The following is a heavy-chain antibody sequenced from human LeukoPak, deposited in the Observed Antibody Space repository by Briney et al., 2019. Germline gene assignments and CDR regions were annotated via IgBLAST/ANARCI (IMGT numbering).Heavy chain of an antibody. D-gene: IGHD4-17*01. CDR1: GFTFSSYS. J-gene: IGHJ4*02. V-gene: IGHV3-48*04. CDR2: ISSSSSTI. Sequence: PGGSLRLSCAASGFTFSSYSMNWVRQAPGKGLEWVSYISSSSSTIYYADSVKGRFTISRDNAKNSLYLQMNSLRAEDTAVYYCARDMERGVTTVTSLDYWGQGTLVTVSS. CDR3: ARDMERGVTTVTSLDY.